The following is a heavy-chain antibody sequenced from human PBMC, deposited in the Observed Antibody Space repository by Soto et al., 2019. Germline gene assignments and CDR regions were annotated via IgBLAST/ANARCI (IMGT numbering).Heavy chain of an antibody. CDR1: GFTFSSYG. Sequence: QVQLVESGGGVVQPGRSLRLSCAASGFTFSSYGMHWVRQAPGKGLEWVAVISYDGSNKYYADSVKGRFTISRDNSKNTLYLQMNSLRAEDTAVYYCAKDHVTIFGGEFDYWGQGTLVTVSS. CDR2: ISYDGSNK. J-gene: IGHJ4*02. CDR3: AKDHVTIFGGEFDY. D-gene: IGHD3-3*01. V-gene: IGHV3-30*18.